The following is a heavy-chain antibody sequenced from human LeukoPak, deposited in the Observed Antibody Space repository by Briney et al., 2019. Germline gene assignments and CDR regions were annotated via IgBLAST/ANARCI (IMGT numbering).Heavy chain of an antibody. D-gene: IGHD3-16*01. CDR1: GYTFTSYG. Sequence: PSVKVSCKASGYTFTSYGISWVRQATGQGLERMGWISAYNGNTNYAQKLQGRVTMTTDTSTSTAYMELRSLRSDDTAVYYCARDQGDSNAFDIWGQGTMVTVSS. CDR2: ISAYNGNT. J-gene: IGHJ3*02. V-gene: IGHV1-18*01. CDR3: ARDQGDSNAFDI.